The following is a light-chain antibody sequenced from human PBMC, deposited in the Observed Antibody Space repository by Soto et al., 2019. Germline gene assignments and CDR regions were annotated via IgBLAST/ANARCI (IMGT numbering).Light chain of an antibody. J-gene: IGLJ1*01. Sequence: QSVLTQPASVSGSPGQSIAISCTGTSSDVGAYNSVSWYQQHPGRAPKLMIHDVSNRPSGVSNRFSGSKSGNTASLTISWLQAEDEADYYCSSYTSSSTYVFGTGTKVTVL. CDR3: SSYTSSSTYV. CDR1: SSDVGAYNS. CDR2: DVS. V-gene: IGLV2-14*03.